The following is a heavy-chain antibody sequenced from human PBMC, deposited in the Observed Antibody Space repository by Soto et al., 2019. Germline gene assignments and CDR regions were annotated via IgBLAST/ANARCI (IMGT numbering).Heavy chain of an antibody. D-gene: IGHD6-13*01. CDR1: GFTFGNAW. CDR3: AIHVIAAAASYYYGMDV. V-gene: IGHV3-15*07. CDR2: IKSKTDGGTT. J-gene: IGHJ6*02. Sequence: PGGSLRLSCAASGFTFGNAWMNWVRQAPGKGLEWVGRIKSKTDGGTTDYAAPVKGRFTISRDDSKNTLYLQMNSLKTEDTAVYHCAIHVIAAAASYYYGMDVWGQGTTVTVSS.